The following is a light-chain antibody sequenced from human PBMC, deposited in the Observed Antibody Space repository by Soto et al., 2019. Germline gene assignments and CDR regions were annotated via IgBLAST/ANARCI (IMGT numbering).Light chain of an antibody. CDR2: DAS. V-gene: IGKV3D-15*01. CDR3: QQYHTWPIT. CDR1: QSVSTY. J-gene: IGKJ4*01. Sequence: MTQSPATLSLSPGDSATLSCRASQSVSTYLAWYQQKPGQAPRLLIYDASNRVTGIPARFSGSGSGTEFTLTISSLQSEDCAIYYCQQYHTWPITFGGGTKVDIK.